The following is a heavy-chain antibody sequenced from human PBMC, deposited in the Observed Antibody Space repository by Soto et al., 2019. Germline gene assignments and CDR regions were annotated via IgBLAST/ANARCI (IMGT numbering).Heavy chain of an antibody. D-gene: IGHD3-22*01. CDR3: ARDFDHYYYDSSGYSAPFGY. CDR2: ISSSGSTI. V-gene: IGHV3-11*01. CDR1: GFTFSDYY. Sequence: GGSLRLSCAASGFTFSDYYMSWIRQAPGKGLEWVSYISSSGSTIYYADSVKGRFTISRDNAKNSLYLQMNSLRAEDTAVYYCARDFDHYYYDSSGYSAPFGYWGQGTLVTVSS. J-gene: IGHJ4*02.